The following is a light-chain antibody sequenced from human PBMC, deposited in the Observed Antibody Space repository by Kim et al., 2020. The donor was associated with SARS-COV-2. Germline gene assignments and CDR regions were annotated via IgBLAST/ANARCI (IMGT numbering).Light chain of an antibody. CDR1: SLGIDY. V-gene: IGLV3-19*01. CDR2: GKN. J-gene: IGLJ2*01. CDR3: NSRDSSGNHVV. Sequence: AVGQTVRITCQGDSLGIDYAWWYQQKPGQDPVLVIYGKNNRPSGVPDRFSGSSSGNTASFTITGARAEDEADYYCNSRDSSGNHVVFGGGTQLTVL.